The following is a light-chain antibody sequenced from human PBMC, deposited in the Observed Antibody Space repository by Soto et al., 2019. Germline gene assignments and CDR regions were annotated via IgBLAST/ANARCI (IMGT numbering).Light chain of an antibody. J-gene: IGKJ4*01. V-gene: IGKV3-11*01. Sequence: EIVLTQSPATLSLSPGERATLSCRASQSISNYLAWYQQKPGQAPRLLIYPASNRAAGIPAKFSGSGAATDFTLTSSSREPEDVAVYYCHQRSNWSPLTFGGETNVQIK. CDR2: PAS. CDR3: HQRSNWSPLT. CDR1: QSISNY.